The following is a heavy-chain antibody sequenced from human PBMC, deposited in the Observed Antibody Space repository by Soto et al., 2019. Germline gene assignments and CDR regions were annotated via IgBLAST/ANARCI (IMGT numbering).Heavy chain of an antibody. J-gene: IGHJ4*02. CDR3: ARKVDYFDY. Sequence: EVQLVESGGGLVQPGGSLSLSCAVSGFSVSSNFMRWVRQAPGKGLEWVSVLHSGGSTYYADSVKGRFIISRDDSKNTLYLQMNSLRVEDTAVYYCARKVDYFDYWGQGTLVTVSS. V-gene: IGHV3-66*01. CDR1: GFSVSSNF. CDR2: LHSGGST.